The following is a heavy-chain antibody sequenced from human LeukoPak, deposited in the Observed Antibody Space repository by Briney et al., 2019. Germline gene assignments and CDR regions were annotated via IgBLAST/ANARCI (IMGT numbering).Heavy chain of an antibody. D-gene: IGHD3-16*01. Sequence: PGRSLRLSCAASGFTFSSYGMHWVRQAPGKGLEWVSYISSSGSTIKYADSVKGRFAISRDNAKNSLYLQMTSLRAEDTAVYYCARDLGDHYVPGLQYWGPGTLVTVSS. V-gene: IGHV3-48*04. CDR3: ARDLGDHYVPGLQY. CDR1: GFTFSSYG. J-gene: IGHJ1*01. CDR2: ISSSGSTI.